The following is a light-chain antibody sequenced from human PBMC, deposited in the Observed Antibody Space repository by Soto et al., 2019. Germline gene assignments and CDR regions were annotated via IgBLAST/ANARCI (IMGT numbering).Light chain of an antibody. J-gene: IGLJ2*01. Sequence: QSALTQPPSASGSNGQSVTISCTGTSSDVGGYNYVSWYQQHPGKAPKLMISEVSKRPSGVPDRFSGSKSGITASLTVSGLQAEDEADYYCSSFAGNNNLVFGGGTKLTVL. CDR2: EVS. CDR3: SSFAGNNNLV. CDR1: SSDVGGYNY. V-gene: IGLV2-8*01.